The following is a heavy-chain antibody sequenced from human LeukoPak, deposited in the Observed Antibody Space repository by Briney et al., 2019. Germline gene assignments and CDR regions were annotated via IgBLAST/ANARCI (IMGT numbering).Heavy chain of an antibody. CDR1: GYTFTSYD. CDR2: IIPIFGTA. Sequence: ASVKVSCKASGYTFTSYDINWVRQATGQGLEWMGGIIPIFGTANYAQKFQGRVTITADESTSTAYMELSSLRSEDTAVYYCARETTAFDYWGQGTLVTVSS. J-gene: IGHJ4*02. D-gene: IGHD4-11*01. V-gene: IGHV1-69*13. CDR3: ARETTAFDY.